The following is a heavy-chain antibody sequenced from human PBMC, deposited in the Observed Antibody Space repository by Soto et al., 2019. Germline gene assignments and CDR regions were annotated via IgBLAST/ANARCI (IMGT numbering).Heavy chain of an antibody. Sequence: SETLSLTCTVSGGSISSGDYYWSWIRQPPGKGLEWIGYIYYSGSTYYNPSLKSRVTISVDTSKNQFSLKLSSVTAADTAVYYCARVVVPAAIGAFDIWGQGTMVTVSS. CDR3: ARVVVPAAIGAFDI. D-gene: IGHD2-2*01. J-gene: IGHJ3*02. V-gene: IGHV4-30-4*01. CDR2: IYYSGST. CDR1: GGSISSGDYY.